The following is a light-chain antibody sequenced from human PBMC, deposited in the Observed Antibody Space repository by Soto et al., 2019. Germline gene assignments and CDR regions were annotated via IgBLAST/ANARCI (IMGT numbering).Light chain of an antibody. CDR2: RNY. V-gene: IGLV1-47*01. CDR1: TSNIGSNY. J-gene: IGLJ2*01. Sequence: QSVLTQPTSASGTPGQWVTISCSGSTSNIGSNYVFWYQQLPRTAPKLLIYRNYHRPSGVPDRFSGSKSGASVSPTISGLRVEDEAHYYCAAWDDSQSGVLFCGGTKLTVL. CDR3: AAWDDSQSGVL.